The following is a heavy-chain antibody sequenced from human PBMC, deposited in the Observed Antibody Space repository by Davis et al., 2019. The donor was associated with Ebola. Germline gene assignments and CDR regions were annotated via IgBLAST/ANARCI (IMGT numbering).Heavy chain of an antibody. J-gene: IGHJ5*02. D-gene: IGHD3-22*01. CDR3: ARGVTMMPNWFDP. CDR2: IRYDGSNQ. Sequence: GESLKISCAASGFIFSNYGMYWVRQAPGKGLEWVAVIRYDGSNQYYGDSVKGRFTISRDNSKNALYLQMNSPRAEDTAVYYCARGVTMMPNWFDPWGQGTLVTVSS. CDR1: GFIFSNYG. V-gene: IGHV3-33*07.